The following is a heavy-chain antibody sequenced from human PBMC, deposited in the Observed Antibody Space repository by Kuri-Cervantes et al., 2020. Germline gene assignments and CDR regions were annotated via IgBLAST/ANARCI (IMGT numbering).Heavy chain of an antibody. V-gene: IGHV4-61*08. J-gene: IGHJ6*02. Sequence: SETLSLTCTVSGDSISSGDYYWSWIRQPPGKGLEWIGYIYYSGSTNYNPSLKSRVTISVDTSKNQFSLKLSSVTAADTAVYYCARVPDSSSWYVGGADYYYYGMDVWGQGTTVTVSS. CDR1: GDSISSGDYY. CDR3: ARVPDSSSWYVGGADYYYYGMDV. D-gene: IGHD6-13*01. CDR2: IYYSGST.